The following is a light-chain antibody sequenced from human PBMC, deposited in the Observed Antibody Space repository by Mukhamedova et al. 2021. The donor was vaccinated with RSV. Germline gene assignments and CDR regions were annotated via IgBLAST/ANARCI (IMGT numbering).Light chain of an antibody. Sequence: WYQRRVHGKAPKLLIHSAASLQIGVPVRFSGIGSGTDFTLTISSLQPEDFAVYFCQQTQTTPRTFGQGTKVDIK. CDR3: QQTQTTPRT. J-gene: IGKJ1*01. CDR2: SAA. V-gene: IGKV1-39*01.